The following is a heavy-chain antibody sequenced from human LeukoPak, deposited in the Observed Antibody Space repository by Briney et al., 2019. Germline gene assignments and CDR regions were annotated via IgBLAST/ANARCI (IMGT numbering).Heavy chain of an antibody. CDR1: GYSFTSYW. D-gene: IGHD6-19*01. V-gene: IGHV5-51*01. CDR3: ARQAVAGYYYYGMDV. CDR2: IYPGDSDT. J-gene: IGHJ6*02. Sequence: ESLKISCKGSGYSFTSYWIGWVRQMPGKGLEWMGIIYPGDSDTRYSPSFQGQVTISADKPISTAYLQWSSLKASDTAMYYCARQAVAGYYYYGMDVWGQGTTVTVSS.